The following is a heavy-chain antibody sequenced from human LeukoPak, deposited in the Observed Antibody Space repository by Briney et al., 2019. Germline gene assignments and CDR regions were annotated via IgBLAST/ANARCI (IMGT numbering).Heavy chain of an antibody. CDR1: GFTLDDYA. J-gene: IGHJ4*02. CDR3: ARDRVDDYFFFDF. CDR2: ISWDGAWT. V-gene: IGHV3-43*01. Sequence: PGGSLGLSCAASGFTLDDYAMHWVRQAPGKGLEWVSLISWDGAWTYYTDSVKGRFTVSRDNSKNSLYLQMNSLRNEDTALYYCARDRVDDYFFFDFWGQGTLVTVSS. D-gene: IGHD2/OR15-2a*01.